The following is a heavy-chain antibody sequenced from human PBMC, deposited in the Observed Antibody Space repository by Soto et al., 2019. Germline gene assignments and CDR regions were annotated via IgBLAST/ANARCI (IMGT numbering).Heavy chain of an antibody. V-gene: IGHV1-24*01. CDR2: FDPEDGET. CDR1: GYTLTELS. J-gene: IGHJ4*02. D-gene: IGHD5-18*01. CDR3: ATPTYPHSYGYGKSQHGYFDY. Sequence: ASVKVSGKVSGYTLTELSMHWVRQAPGKGLEWMGGFDPEDGETIYAQKFQGRVTMTEDTSTDTAYMELSSLRSEDTAVYYCATPTYPHSYGYGKSQHGYFDYWGQGTLVTVSS.